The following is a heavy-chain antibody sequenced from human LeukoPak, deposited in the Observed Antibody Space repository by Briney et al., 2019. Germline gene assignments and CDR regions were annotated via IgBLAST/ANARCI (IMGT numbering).Heavy chain of an antibody. D-gene: IGHD2-2*01. CDR1: GYTFTGYY. Sequence: ASVKVSCKASGYTFTGYYMHWVRQAPGQGLKWMGWINPNSGGTNYAQKFQGRVTMTRDTSISTAYMELSRLRSDDTAVYYCARGTFIVVVPAAMGGYFQHWGQGTLVTVSS. CDR2: INPNSGGT. CDR3: ARGTFIVVVPAAMGGYFQH. J-gene: IGHJ1*01. V-gene: IGHV1-2*02.